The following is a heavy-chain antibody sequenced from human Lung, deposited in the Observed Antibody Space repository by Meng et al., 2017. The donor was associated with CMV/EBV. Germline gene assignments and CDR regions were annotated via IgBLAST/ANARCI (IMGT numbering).Heavy chain of an antibody. CDR2: IYYSGST. Sequence: SETLSLTFTVSGGSISSYYWSWIRQPPGKGLEWIGYIYYSGSTNYNPSLKSRVTISVDTSKNQFSLKLSSVTAADTAVYYCARAPRYCSGGSCYSEWIFDYWGQGTLVTVSS. D-gene: IGHD2-15*01. CDR1: GGSISSYY. J-gene: IGHJ4*02. CDR3: ARAPRYCSGGSCYSEWIFDY. V-gene: IGHV4-59*01.